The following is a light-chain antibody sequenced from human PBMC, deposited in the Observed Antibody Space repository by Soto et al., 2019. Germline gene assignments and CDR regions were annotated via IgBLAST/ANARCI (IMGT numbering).Light chain of an antibody. Sequence: QSVLTQPPSMSAAPGQRVTISCSGTSSNIGDNYVSWYRQLPGTAPELLIYDNYKRPSGIPDRFSGSKSGTSATLGITGLQTGDEADYYCGTWDTSLSNWGFGGGTQLTVL. CDR1: SSNIGDNY. V-gene: IGLV1-51*01. CDR2: DNY. J-gene: IGLJ3*02. CDR3: GTWDTSLSNWG.